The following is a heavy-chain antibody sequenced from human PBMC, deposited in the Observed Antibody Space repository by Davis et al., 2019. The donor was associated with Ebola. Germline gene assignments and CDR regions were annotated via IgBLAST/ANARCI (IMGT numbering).Heavy chain of an antibody. CDR3: AADRDFWSGYDSDFDY. D-gene: IGHD3-3*01. CDR1: GFTFPNSA. Sequence: ASSVKVSCKASGFTFPNSALPWVRQARGQRPEWIGSIVVGNINTNYAQKFQERVTITRDMSTSTAYMELSSLRSEDTAVYYCAADRDFWSGYDSDFDYWGQGTLVTVSS. CDR2: IVVGNINT. V-gene: IGHV1-58*01. J-gene: IGHJ4*02.